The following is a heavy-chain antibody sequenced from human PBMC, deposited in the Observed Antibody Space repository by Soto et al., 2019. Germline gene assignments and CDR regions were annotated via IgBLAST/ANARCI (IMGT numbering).Heavy chain of an antibody. Sequence: QVQLQESGPGLVKPSQTLSLTCTVSGGSISSDDHYWSWIRQHPGKGLEWIGCIYNSGSTYYTPSLKSRVTMSVDTSKNQFSLKLSSVTAADTATYYCARACSGGSCHFEYWGPGTLVTVSS. J-gene: IGHJ4*02. CDR2: IYNSGST. D-gene: IGHD2-15*01. CDR3: ARACSGGSCHFEY. CDR1: GGSISSDDHY. V-gene: IGHV4-31*03.